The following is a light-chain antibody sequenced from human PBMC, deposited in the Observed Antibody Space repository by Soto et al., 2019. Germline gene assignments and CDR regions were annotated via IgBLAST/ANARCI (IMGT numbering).Light chain of an antibody. V-gene: IGKV3-20*01. CDR1: QSISGNY. Sequence: EIVLTQSPGTLSLYPGETATLSCRASQSISGNYLAWYHHKPGQAPRLLIYDSSRRATGTPYRFSGSGSGTDYTLTISRLEPEDFAIYYDQQYSGSITFGQGTRLEIE. CDR2: DSS. J-gene: IGKJ5*01. CDR3: QQYSGSIT.